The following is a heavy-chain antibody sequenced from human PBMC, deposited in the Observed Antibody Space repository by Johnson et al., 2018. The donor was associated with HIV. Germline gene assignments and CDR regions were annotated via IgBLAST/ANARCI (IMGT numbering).Heavy chain of an antibody. V-gene: IGHV3-23*04. CDR2: INWNGGST. J-gene: IGHJ3*01. CDR1: GFTFSSYA. Sequence: EVQLVESGGGLVQPGGSLRLSCAASGFTFSSYAMSWVRQAPGKGLEWVSGINWNGGSTGYAASVKGRFTISRDNSKNTLYLQMNSLRAEDTAVYFCASEASFAPRPETAFDVWGQGTKVTVSS. CDR3: ASEASFAPRPETAFDV. D-gene: IGHD2/OR15-2a*01.